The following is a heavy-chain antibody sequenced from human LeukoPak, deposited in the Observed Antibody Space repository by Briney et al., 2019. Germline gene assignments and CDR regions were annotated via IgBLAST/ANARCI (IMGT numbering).Heavy chain of an antibody. CDR2: MYYSGST. D-gene: IGHD6-19*01. J-gene: IGHJ4*02. Sequence: SETLSLTCTVSGGSISSSSYYWGWIRQPPGKGLEWIGSMYYSGSTYYNPSLKSRVTISVDTSKNQFSLKLSSVTAADTAVYYCARPVRSGWYGGFDYWGQGTLVTVSS. CDR3: ARPVRSGWYGGFDY. CDR1: GGSISSSSYY. V-gene: IGHV4-39*07.